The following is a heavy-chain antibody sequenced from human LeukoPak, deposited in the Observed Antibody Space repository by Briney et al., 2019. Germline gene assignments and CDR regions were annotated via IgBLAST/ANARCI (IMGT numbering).Heavy chain of an antibody. Sequence: PGGSLRLSCAASGFTFSSYSMNWVRQAPGKGLEWVSSISSSSSYIYYADSVKGRFTISRDNAKNSLYLQMNSLRAEDTAVYYCARDEVATQLLPVDYWGQGTLVTVSS. CDR2: ISSSSSYI. CDR3: ARDEVATQLLPVDY. J-gene: IGHJ4*02. CDR1: GFTFSSYS. V-gene: IGHV3-21*01. D-gene: IGHD2-2*01.